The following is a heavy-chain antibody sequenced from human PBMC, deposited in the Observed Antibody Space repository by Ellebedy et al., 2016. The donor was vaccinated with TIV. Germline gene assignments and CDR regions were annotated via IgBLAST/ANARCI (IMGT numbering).Heavy chain of an antibody. CDR1: GYTFNAYW. J-gene: IGHJ4*02. CDR3: AKLQILTGYYNGPFFN. CDR2: IYPADAET. Sequence: ESLKISXQGSGYTFNAYWIGWVRQMPGKGLEWMGIIYPADAETTYSPSFEGQVTISADKSINTAYLQWSSLKASDTAIYYCAKLQILTGYYNGPFFNWGQGTQVTVSS. D-gene: IGHD3-9*01. V-gene: IGHV5-51*01.